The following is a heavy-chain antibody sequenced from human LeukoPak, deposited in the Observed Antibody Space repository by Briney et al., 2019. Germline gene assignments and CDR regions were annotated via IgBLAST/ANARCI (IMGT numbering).Heavy chain of an antibody. D-gene: IGHD1-26*01. CDR3: ARIPKVGAAVDY. J-gene: IGHJ4*02. Sequence: KPSETLSLTCAVYGGSFSGYYWSWIRQPPGKGLEWIGEINHSGSTNYNPSLKSRVTISVDTSKNQFSLKLSSVTAADTAVYYCARIPKVGAAVDYWGQGTLVTVSS. V-gene: IGHV4-34*01. CDR1: GGSFSGYY. CDR2: INHSGST.